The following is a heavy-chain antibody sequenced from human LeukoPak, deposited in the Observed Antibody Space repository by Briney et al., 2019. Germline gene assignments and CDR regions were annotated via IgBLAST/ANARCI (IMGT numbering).Heavy chain of an antibody. J-gene: IGHJ5*02. CDR1: GFTFSNYA. CDR3: AKDGYGDDWFDP. D-gene: IGHD4-17*01. CDR2: ISGTGGSK. Sequence: PGGSLRLSCAASGFTFSNYAMSWVRQAPGKGLECVSAISGTGGSKYYADSVKGRFTISRDNSKNTLYLQMNSLRAEDTAVYYCAKDGYGDDWFDPWGQGTLVTVSS. V-gene: IGHV3-23*01.